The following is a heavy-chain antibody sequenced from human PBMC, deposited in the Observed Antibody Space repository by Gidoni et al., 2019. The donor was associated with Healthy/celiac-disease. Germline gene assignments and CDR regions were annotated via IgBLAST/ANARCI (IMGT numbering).Heavy chain of an antibody. CDR3: ARDLEGEQLVPDAFDI. J-gene: IGHJ3*02. CDR1: GYTFTSYG. Sequence: QLQLVQSGAEVNKPGASVTVSCKASGYTFTSYGISWVRQAPGQGLEWMGWISAYNGNTNYAQKLQGRVTMTTDTSTSTAYMELRSMRSDETAVDYCARDLEGEQLVPDAFDIWGQGTMVTVSS. CDR2: ISAYNGNT. D-gene: IGHD6-6*01. V-gene: IGHV1-18*01.